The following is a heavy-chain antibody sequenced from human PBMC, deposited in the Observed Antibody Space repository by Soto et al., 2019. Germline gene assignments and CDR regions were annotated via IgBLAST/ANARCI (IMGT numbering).Heavy chain of an antibody. V-gene: IGHV3-53*01. J-gene: IGHJ1*01. CDR1: GFTVRSNY. Sequence: PGGSLRLSCAASGFTVRSNYMSWVRQAPGKGLEWVSIIYSGDSTYYADSVKGRFTISRDNSKNTLYLQMNSLRAEDTAVYYCARVKYYYDSSGYYGGYFQHWGQGTLVTV. CDR2: IYSGDST. D-gene: IGHD3-22*01. CDR3: ARVKYYYDSSGYYGGYFQH.